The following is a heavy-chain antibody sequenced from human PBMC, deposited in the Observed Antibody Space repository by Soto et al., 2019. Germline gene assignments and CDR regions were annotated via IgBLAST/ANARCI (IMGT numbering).Heavy chain of an antibody. D-gene: IGHD3-3*01. J-gene: IGHJ6*02. Sequence: GWSLRLSCGASGGTFGDYAMHWVRQAPGKGLEWVSLISWDGGSTYYADSVKGRFTISRDNSKNSLYLQMNSLRAEDTALYYCAKDIGSIASFGVVTYYSYGMDVWGQGTTVTASS. CDR3: AKDIGSIASFGVVTYYSYGMDV. CDR1: GGTFGDYA. CDR2: ISWDGGST. V-gene: IGHV3-43D*04.